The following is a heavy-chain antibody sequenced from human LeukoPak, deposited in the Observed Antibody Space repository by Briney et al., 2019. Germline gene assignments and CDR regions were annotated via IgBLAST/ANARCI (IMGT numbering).Heavy chain of an antibody. V-gene: IGHV1-2*02. D-gene: IGHD3-22*01. CDR3: ASEIYYDSSGYYAYNY. CDR1: GYTFTGYY. J-gene: IGHJ4*02. Sequence: ASVKVSCKASGYTFTGYYMHWVRQAPGQGLEWMGWINPNSGGTNYAQKFQGRVTVTRDTSISTAYMELSRLRSDDTAVYYCASEIYYDSSGYYAYNYWGQGTLVTVSS. CDR2: INPNSGGT.